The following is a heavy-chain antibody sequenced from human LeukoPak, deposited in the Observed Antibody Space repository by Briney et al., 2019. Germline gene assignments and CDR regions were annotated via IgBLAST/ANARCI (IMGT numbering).Heavy chain of an antibody. V-gene: IGHV1-69*05. CDR3: ARDNSSGWVFDY. Sequence: RASVKVSCKASGGTFSSYAISWVRQAPGQGLEWMGGIIPIFGTANYAQKFQGRVTITTDESTSTAYMELSSLRSEDTAVYYCARDNSSGWVFDYWGQGTLVTVPS. D-gene: IGHD6-19*01. CDR1: GGTFSSYA. CDR2: IIPIFGTA. J-gene: IGHJ4*02.